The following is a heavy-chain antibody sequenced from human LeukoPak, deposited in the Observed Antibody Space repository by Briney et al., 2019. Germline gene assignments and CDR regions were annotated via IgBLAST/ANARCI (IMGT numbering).Heavy chain of an antibody. CDR2: INLRGST. V-gene: IGHV4-34*01. CDR3: ARGGYYGSGNDFRFDP. Sequence: SETLSLTCAVYGGSFNDYYWNWIRQPPGKGLEWIGEINLRGSTTYNPSLKSRVTISVDTSKNQFSLKLSSVTAADTAIYYCARGGYYGSGNDFRFDPWGQGTLVTVSS. D-gene: IGHD3-10*01. J-gene: IGHJ5*02. CDR1: GGSFNDYY.